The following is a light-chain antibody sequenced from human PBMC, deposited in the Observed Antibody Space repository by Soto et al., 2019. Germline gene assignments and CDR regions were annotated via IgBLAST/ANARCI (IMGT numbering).Light chain of an antibody. CDR3: GTWDHSVSGYA. J-gene: IGLJ1*01. CDR1: SSNIGNNY. CDR2: ENN. V-gene: IGLV1-51*02. Sequence: QSVLTQPPSVSAAPGQKVTISCSGSSSNIGNNYVSWYQQLPGTAPKLLIYENNKRPSGIPDRFSGSKSGTSATLGITGLQTGDEADYYCGTWDHSVSGYAFGTGTKVTVL.